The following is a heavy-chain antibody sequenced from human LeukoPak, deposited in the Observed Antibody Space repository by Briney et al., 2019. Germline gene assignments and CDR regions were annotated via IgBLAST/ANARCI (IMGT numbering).Heavy chain of an antibody. Sequence: SETLSLTCAVSGGSFSGYYWSWIRQPPGKGLEWIGEINHSGSTNYNPSLKSRVTISVDTSKNQFSLKLSSVTAADTAVYYCARHRTAVAGPGAWGQGTLVTVSS. CDR3: ARHRTAVAGPGA. CDR2: INHSGST. CDR1: GGSFSGYY. J-gene: IGHJ5*02. V-gene: IGHV4-34*01. D-gene: IGHD6-19*01.